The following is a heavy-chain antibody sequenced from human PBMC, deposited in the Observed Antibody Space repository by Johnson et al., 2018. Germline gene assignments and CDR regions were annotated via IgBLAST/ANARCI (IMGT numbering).Heavy chain of an antibody. V-gene: IGHV6-1*01. Sequence: QVQLQQSGPGLVKPSETLSLTCALSGDSVYSDSAAWNWIRQSPSRGLEWLGRTYYRSKWSADYALSLMSRLTISADPSKNQLSLHLNSVTPEDTAIYYCARGRYSYGSGSCDFDFWGQGILVTVSS. CDR2: TYYRSKWSA. CDR3: ARGRYSYGSGSCDFDF. D-gene: IGHD3-10*01. J-gene: IGHJ4*02. CDR1: GDSVYSDSAA.